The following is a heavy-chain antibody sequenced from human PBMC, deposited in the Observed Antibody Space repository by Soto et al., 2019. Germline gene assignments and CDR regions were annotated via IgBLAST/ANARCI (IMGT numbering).Heavy chain of an antibody. CDR3: ARAIPIFGVVTSYYFDY. CDR2: IKQDGSEK. CDR1: GFTFSSYW. Sequence: EVQLVESGGGLVQPGGSLRLSCAASGFTFSSYWMSWVRQAPGKGLEWVANIKQDGSEKYYVDSVKGRFTISRDNAKNSLYLQMNSLRAEDTAVYYCARAIPIFGVVTSYYFDYWGQGTLVTVSS. V-gene: IGHV3-7*01. D-gene: IGHD3-3*01. J-gene: IGHJ4*02.